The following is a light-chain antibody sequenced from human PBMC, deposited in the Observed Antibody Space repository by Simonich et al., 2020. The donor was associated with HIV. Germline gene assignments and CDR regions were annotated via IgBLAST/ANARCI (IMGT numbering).Light chain of an antibody. CDR2: GAS. Sequence: DIVMTQFPDSLAVSLGERATINCKSSQSCLSSSNNKNYLAWYQQKPGQPPKLLIYGASARESGVPDRFSGSGSGTDFTLTISSLQAEDVAVYYCQQYYTTPQTFGQGTNLEIK. CDR1: QSCLSSSNNKNY. V-gene: IGKV4-1*01. CDR3: QQYYTTPQT. J-gene: IGKJ2*01.